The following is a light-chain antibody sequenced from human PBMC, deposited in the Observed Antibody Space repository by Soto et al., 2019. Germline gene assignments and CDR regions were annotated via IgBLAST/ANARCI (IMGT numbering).Light chain of an antibody. J-gene: IGLJ2*01. V-gene: IGLV1-40*01. CDR2: GNS. Sequence: QPVLTQPPSVSGAPGQRVTISCTGSSSNIGAGYDVHWYQQLPGTAPKLLIYGNSNRPSGVPDRFSGSKSGTSASLAITGLQAEDEADYYCQSRGVFGGGTQLTVL. CDR3: QSRGV. CDR1: SSNIGAGYD.